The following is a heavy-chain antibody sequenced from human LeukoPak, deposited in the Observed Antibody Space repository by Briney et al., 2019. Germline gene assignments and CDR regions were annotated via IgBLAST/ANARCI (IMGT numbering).Heavy chain of an antibody. J-gene: IGHJ6*04. Sequence: GGSLRLSCAASGFTFSSYGMYWVRQAPGKGLEWVAFIQYDGSNKYYADSVKGRFTISRDNSKNTLYLQMNSLRAEDTAVYYCAKLPGSYPLGVWGKGTTVTISS. D-gene: IGHD3-10*01. CDR1: GFTFSSYG. CDR2: IQYDGSNK. V-gene: IGHV3-30*02. CDR3: AKLPGSYPLGV.